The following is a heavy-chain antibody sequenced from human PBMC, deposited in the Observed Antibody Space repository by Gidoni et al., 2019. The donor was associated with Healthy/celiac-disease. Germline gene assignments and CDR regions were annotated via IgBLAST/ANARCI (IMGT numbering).Heavy chain of an antibody. J-gene: IGHJ4*02. Sequence: EVQLVESGGGLVQPGGSLRLSCAAPGFPFRSYSMNWVRQAPGKGLEWVSYISSSSSTIYYADSVKGRFTIARDNAKNSLYLQMNSLRDEDTAVYYCASTGAYCGGDCYDDYWGQGTLVTVSS. CDR3: ASTGAYCGGDCYDDY. CDR2: ISSSSSTI. V-gene: IGHV3-48*02. CDR1: GFPFRSYS. D-gene: IGHD2-21*02.